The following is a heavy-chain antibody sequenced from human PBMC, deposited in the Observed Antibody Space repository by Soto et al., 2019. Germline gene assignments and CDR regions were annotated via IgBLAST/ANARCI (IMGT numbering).Heavy chain of an antibody. CDR1: GGSISSSSYY. V-gene: IGHV4-39*07. CDR3: AGGTDGKKVAY. CDR2: IFYTGST. J-gene: IGHJ4*02. D-gene: IGHD5-12*01. Sequence: SETLSLTCTVSGGSISSSSYYWGWIRQPPGKGLEWIGSIFYTGSTNYNPSLESRLTMSVDVSKNHFSLRLNSVTAADTAMYYCAGGTDGKKVAYWGQGALVTVSS.